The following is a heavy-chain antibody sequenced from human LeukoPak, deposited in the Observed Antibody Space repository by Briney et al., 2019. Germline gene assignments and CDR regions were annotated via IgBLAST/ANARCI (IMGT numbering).Heavy chain of an antibody. CDR2: INWNGGTT. D-gene: IGHD3-22*01. J-gene: IGHJ4*02. CDR1: GFTFRDYG. Sequence: PGGSLRLSCAASGFTFRDYGMSWVRQSPEKGLEWVSGINWNGGTTGYADSVKGRFTIYRDGAKNSLYLQMNSLRVDDTALYYCAKDRGYDSNGYYSLLPEYWGRGALVTVSS. CDR3: AKDRGYDSNGYYSLLPEY. V-gene: IGHV3-20*04.